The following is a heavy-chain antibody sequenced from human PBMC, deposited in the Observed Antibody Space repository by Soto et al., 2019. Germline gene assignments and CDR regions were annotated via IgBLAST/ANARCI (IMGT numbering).Heavy chain of an antibody. CDR3: AKEGMATILNCDY. Sequence: QVQLVESGGGVVQPGRSLRLSCAASGFTFSSYGMHWVRQAPGKGLEWVAVISYDGSNKYYADSVKGRFTISRDNSKNTLYLQMNSLRAEDTAVYYCAKEGMATILNCDYWGQGTLVTVSS. CDR2: ISYDGSNK. J-gene: IGHJ4*02. V-gene: IGHV3-30*18. D-gene: IGHD5-12*01. CDR1: GFTFSSYG.